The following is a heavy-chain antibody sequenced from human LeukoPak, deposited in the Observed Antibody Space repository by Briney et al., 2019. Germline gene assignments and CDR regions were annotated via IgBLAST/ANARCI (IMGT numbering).Heavy chain of an antibody. Sequence: ASVKVSCKASGYTFTSYGISWVRQAPGQGLEWMGWISAYNGNTNYAQKLQGRVTMTTDTSTSTAYMELRSLRSDDTAVYYCARDHKWNSRSYYSDWFDPWGQGTLVTVSS. CDR1: GYTFTSYG. J-gene: IGHJ5*02. CDR2: ISAYNGNT. V-gene: IGHV1-18*01. D-gene: IGHD1-26*01. CDR3: ARDHKWNSRSYYSDWFDP.